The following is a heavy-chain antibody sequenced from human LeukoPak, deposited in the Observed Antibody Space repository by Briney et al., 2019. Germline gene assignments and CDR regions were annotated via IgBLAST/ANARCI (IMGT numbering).Heavy chain of an antibody. D-gene: IGHD1-14*01. CDR2: IYYSGIT. V-gene: IGHV4-59*08. Sequence: SETLSLTCTVSGGSISSYYWSWIRQPPGKGLESIGYIYYSGITNYNPSLKSRVTISVDTSKNQFSLKLSSVTAADTAVYYCARNRVSFDYWGQGTLVTVSS. J-gene: IGHJ4*02. CDR1: GGSISSYY. CDR3: ARNRVSFDY.